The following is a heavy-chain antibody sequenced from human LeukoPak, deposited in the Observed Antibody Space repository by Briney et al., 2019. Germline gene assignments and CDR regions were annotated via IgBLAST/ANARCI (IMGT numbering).Heavy chain of an antibody. CDR2: ISSSGSII. J-gene: IGHJ2*01. CDR1: GFTFSDYY. CDR3: ARPDWYFDL. V-gene: IGHV3-11*01. Sequence: NPGGSLRLSCAASGFTFSDYYMSWIRQAPGKGLEWVSHISSSGSIIYYADSVKGRFTISRDNAKNSLYLQMNSLRAEDKAVYYCARPDWYFDLWGRGTLVTVSS.